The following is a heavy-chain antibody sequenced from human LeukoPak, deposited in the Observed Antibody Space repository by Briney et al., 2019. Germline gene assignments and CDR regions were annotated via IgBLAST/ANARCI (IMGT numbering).Heavy chain of an antibody. J-gene: IGHJ6*02. V-gene: IGHV4-34*01. CDR3: ARPGYRSSTSCGDGMDV. Sequence: PSETLSLTCTVSGGSISSYYWSWIRQPPGKGLEWIGEINHSGSTNYNPSLKSRVTISVDTSKNQFSLKLSSVTAADTAVYYCARPGYRSSTSCGDGMDVWGQGTTVTVSS. D-gene: IGHD2-2*01. CDR2: INHSGST. CDR1: GGSISSYY.